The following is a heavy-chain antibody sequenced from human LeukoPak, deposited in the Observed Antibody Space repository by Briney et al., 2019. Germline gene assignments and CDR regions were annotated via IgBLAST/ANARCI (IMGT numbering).Heavy chain of an antibody. J-gene: IGHJ6*02. D-gene: IGHD6-13*01. CDR3: AKVGSSSWRGIYYYYGMDV. CDR2: ISGDGGST. CDR1: GFTFDDYA. V-gene: IGHV3-43*02. Sequence: GGSLRLSCAASGFTFDDYAMHWVRHAPGKGLEWVSLISGDGGSTYYADSVKGRFTISRDNSKNSLYLQMNSLRTEDTALYYCAKVGSSSWRGIYYYYGMDVWGQGTTVTVSS.